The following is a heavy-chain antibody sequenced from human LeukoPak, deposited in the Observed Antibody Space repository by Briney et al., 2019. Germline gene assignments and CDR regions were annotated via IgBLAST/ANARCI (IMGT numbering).Heavy chain of an antibody. CDR1: GLTFSSYA. CDR2: ISGSGGST. V-gene: IGHV3-23*01. D-gene: IGHD3-3*01. J-gene: IGHJ6*04. Sequence: PGGSLRLSCAASGLTFSSYAMSWVRQAPGKGLEWVSAISGSGGSTYYADSVKGRFTISRDNSKNTLYLQMNSLRAEDTAVYYCARNYGITIFGGALYPADVWGKGTTVTVSS. CDR3: ARNYGITIFGGALYPADV.